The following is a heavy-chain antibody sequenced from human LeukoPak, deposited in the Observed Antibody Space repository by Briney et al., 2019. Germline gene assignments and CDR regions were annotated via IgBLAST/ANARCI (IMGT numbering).Heavy chain of an antibody. CDR3: ARVQMDYYDSSGRIDY. D-gene: IGHD3-22*01. CDR1: GFTFSSYS. J-gene: IGHJ4*02. CDR2: ISGSNSYI. Sequence: PGGSLRLSCAASGFTFSSYSMNWVRQAPGKGLEWVSSISGSNSYIYYADSMKGRFTISRDNAKNSLYLQMNSLRAEDTAVYYCARVQMDYYDSSGRIDYWGQGTLVTVSS. V-gene: IGHV3-21*01.